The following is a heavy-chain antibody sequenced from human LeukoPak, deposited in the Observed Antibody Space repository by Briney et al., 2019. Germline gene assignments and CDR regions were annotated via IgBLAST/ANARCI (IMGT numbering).Heavy chain of an antibody. J-gene: IGHJ4*02. CDR3: ARDRRRVVAASTFDY. D-gene: IGHD2-15*01. Sequence: AASVKVSCKASGYTFTNYGISWVRQAPGQGLEWMGWISPYNGNTNYAQELQGRDTMTTDTSTSTAYMELRSLRSDDTAVYYCARDRRRVVAASTFDYWGQGTLVTVSS. V-gene: IGHV1-18*01. CDR1: GYTFTNYG. CDR2: ISPYNGNT.